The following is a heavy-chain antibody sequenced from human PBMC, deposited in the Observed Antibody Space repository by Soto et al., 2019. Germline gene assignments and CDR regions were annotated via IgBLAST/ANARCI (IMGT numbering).Heavy chain of an antibody. V-gene: IGHV1-18*01. CDR2: ISAYNGNT. CDR3: ARQNSSSWYLSAYYYYYYVMDV. CDR1: GYTFTSYG. Sequence: ASVKVSCKASGYTFTSYGISWVRQAPGQGLEWMGWISAYNGNTNYAQKLQGRVTMTTDTSTSTAYMELRSLRSDDTAVYYCARQNSSSWYLSAYYYYYYVMDVWGQGTTVTVSS. J-gene: IGHJ6*02. D-gene: IGHD6-13*01.